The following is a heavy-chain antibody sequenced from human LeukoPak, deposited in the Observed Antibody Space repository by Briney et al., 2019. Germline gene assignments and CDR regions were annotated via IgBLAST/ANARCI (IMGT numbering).Heavy chain of an antibody. CDR2: IYYSGST. J-gene: IGHJ6*03. V-gene: IGHV4-59*08. D-gene: IGHD6-19*01. CDR1: GGSISSYY. Sequence: SETLSLTCTVSGGSISSYYWSWIRQPPGKGLEWIGYIYYSGSTNYNPSLKSRVTISVDTSKNQFSLKLSSVTAADTAVYYCARHHSGSGWYVYYYYYYMDVWGKGTTVTVSS. CDR3: ARHHSGSGWYVYYYYYYMDV.